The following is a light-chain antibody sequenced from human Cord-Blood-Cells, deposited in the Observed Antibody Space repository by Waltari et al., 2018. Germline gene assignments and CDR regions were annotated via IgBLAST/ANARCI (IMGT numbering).Light chain of an antibody. V-gene: IGKV2-28*01. CDR2: LGS. Sequence: DIVMTQSPLSLPVTPGEPASISYRSSQSLLHSNGYNYLDWYLQKPGQSPQLLIYLGSNRASGVPDRFSGSGSGTDFTLKISRVEAEDVGVYYCMQALQTLWAFGQGTKLEIK. CDR3: MQALQTLWA. J-gene: IGKJ2*01. CDR1: QSLLHSNGYNY.